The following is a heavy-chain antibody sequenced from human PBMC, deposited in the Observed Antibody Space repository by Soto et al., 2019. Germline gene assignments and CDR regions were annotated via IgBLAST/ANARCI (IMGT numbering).Heavy chain of an antibody. V-gene: IGHV3-15*07. CDR3: SHFMGASRD. D-gene: IGHD1-26*01. Sequence: VQVEESGGGLAKPGGSLRLSCVASGFIFPDACMNWIRQAPGKGLEGVGRIKSKTDGGTADYAAPVKGRFTISRDDSNNTVYLQMDSLKSEDTAIYYCSHFMGASRDWGPGTLVTVSS. CDR2: IKSKTDGGTA. J-gene: IGHJ4*02. CDR1: GFIFPDAC.